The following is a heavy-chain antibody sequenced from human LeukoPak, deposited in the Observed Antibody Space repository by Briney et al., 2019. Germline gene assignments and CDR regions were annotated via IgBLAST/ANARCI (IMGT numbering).Heavy chain of an antibody. Sequence: GGSLKHSPADSAFTPRIFIPCTGTQASGKGLEWVGRIRSKDNTYGTAYAVSVKGRFTISKHDSKNTAYLELNSLKTEDTDVYYCTASVGTRYYNYRLVLGRQGTTVTVSS. CDR3: TASVGTRYYNYRLVL. D-gene: IGHD6-13*01. J-gene: IGHJ6*01. CDR2: IRSKDNTYGT. V-gene: IGHV3-73*01. CDR1: AFTPRIFIP.